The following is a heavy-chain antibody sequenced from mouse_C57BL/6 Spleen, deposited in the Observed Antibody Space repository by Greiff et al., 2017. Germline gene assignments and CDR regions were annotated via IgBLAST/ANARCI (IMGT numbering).Heavy chain of an antibody. D-gene: IGHD2-3*01. CDR3: ARLWLLAMDY. CDR1: GYTFTSYW. V-gene: IGHV1-55*01. J-gene: IGHJ4*01. Sequence: QVQLQQPGAELVKPGAPVKMSCKASGYTFTSYWITWVKQRPGQGLEWIGDIYPGSGSTTYNDKFKSKATLTVDTSSSTAYMQRSSLTSEDSAVYYCARLWLLAMDYWGQGTAVTVSA. CDR2: IYPGSGST.